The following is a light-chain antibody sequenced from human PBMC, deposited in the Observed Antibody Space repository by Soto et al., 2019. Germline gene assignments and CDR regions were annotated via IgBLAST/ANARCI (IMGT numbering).Light chain of an antibody. CDR2: KVS. Sequence: DIVMTQTPLSSPVTLGQAASISCRSSQSLLHSDGNTYLSWFQQRPGQPPRLLIYKVSDRFSGVPDRLSGSGAGTDFTLTISRVEAEDVGIYYCMQAKQSNWTFGQGTKVDIX. V-gene: IGKV2-24*01. CDR3: MQAKQSNWT. CDR1: QSLLHSDGNTY. J-gene: IGKJ1*01.